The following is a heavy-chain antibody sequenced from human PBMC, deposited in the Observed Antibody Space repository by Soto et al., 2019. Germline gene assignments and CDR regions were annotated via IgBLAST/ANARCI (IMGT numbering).Heavy chain of an antibody. V-gene: IGHV1-18*01. J-gene: IGHJ4*02. CDR3: ARGRDGDY. CDR2: ISAHNGNT. D-gene: IGHD6-6*01. Sequence: QVHLVQSGAEVKKPGASVKVSCQGSGYAFTTYGITWVRQAPGQGLEWMGWISAHNGNTNYAQKLQGRVTVTRDTSTSTAYMELRSLRYADTAVYYCARGRDGDYWGQGAVVTVSS. CDR1: GYAFTTYG.